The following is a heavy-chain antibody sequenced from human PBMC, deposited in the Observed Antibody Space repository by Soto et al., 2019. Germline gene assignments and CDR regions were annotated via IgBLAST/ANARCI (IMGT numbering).Heavy chain of an antibody. J-gene: IGHJ4*02. CDR1: GYTLTELS. CDR3: ATAAQYYYDSSGYYYGDY. CDR2: FDPEDGET. V-gene: IGHV1-24*01. D-gene: IGHD3-22*01. Sequence: ASVKVSCKVSGYTLTELSMHWVRQAPGKGLEWMGDFDPEDGETIYAQKFQGRVTMTEDTSTDTAYMELSSLRSEDTAVYYCATAAQYYYDSSGYYYGDYWGQGTLVTVSS.